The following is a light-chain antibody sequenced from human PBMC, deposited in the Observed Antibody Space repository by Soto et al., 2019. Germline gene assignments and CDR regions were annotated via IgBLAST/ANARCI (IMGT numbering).Light chain of an antibody. CDR2: AAS. J-gene: IGKJ2*01. Sequence: DIQMTQSPSSLSASVGDRVTITCRASQMISSYVNWYQQKPGKAPKLLIYAASSLQSGVPSRFSGSGSGTDFTLTISRLQPEDFATYYCQQGWSNPPTFGEGTKLEI. CDR3: QQGWSNPPT. V-gene: IGKV1-39*01. CDR1: QMISSY.